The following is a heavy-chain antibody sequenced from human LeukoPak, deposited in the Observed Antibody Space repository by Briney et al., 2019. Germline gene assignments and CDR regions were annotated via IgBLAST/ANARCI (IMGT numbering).Heavy chain of an antibody. Sequence: GGSLRLSCAASRFTFSSYAMSWVRQAPGKGLEWVSAISGSGGSTYYADSVKGRFTISRDNSKNTLYLQMNSLRAEDTAVYYCAKSYDYVWGSYRAPFDYWGQGTLVTVSS. CDR3: AKSYDYVWGSYRAPFDY. CDR1: RFTFSSYA. J-gene: IGHJ4*02. D-gene: IGHD3-16*02. CDR2: ISGSGGST. V-gene: IGHV3-23*01.